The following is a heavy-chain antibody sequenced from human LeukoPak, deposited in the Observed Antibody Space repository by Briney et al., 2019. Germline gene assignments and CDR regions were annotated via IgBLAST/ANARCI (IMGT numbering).Heavy chain of an antibody. Sequence: PPQTLSLTCTVSGGSISSGDYYWSWIRQPPGKGLEWIGYIYYSGSTYYNPSLKSRVTISVDTSKNQFSLKLSSVTAADTAVYYCAREGDEGAFDIWGQGTMVTVSS. CDR2: IYYSGST. D-gene: IGHD2-21*01. CDR1: GGSISSGDYY. J-gene: IGHJ3*02. V-gene: IGHV4-30-4*01. CDR3: AREGDEGAFDI.